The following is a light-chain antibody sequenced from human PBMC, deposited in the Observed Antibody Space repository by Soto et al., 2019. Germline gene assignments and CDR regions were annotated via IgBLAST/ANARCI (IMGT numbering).Light chain of an antibody. CDR2: DVA. Sequence: QSALTQPASVSGSPGQSITISCTGTXSDIVGYNYVSWYQQHPGKAPKLMIYDVANRPSGVSNRFSGSKSDNTASLTISGLQAEDEADYYCSSYTSSNTLVVFGGGTKLTVL. J-gene: IGLJ2*01. V-gene: IGLV2-14*03. CDR3: SSYTSSNTLVV. CDR1: XSDIVGYNY.